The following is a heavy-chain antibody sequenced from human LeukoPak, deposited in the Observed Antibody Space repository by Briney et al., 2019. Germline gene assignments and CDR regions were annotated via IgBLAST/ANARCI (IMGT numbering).Heavy chain of an antibody. CDR3: ARLRGDSSGYYDVGDY. V-gene: IGHV1-69*06. Sequence: ASVKVSCKASGGTFSSYAISWVRQAPGQGLEWMGGIIPIFGTANYAQKFQGRVTITADKSTSTAYMELSSLRSEDTAVYYCARLRGDSSGYYDVGDYWGQGTLVTVSS. CDR2: IIPIFGTA. CDR1: GGTFSSYA. J-gene: IGHJ4*02. D-gene: IGHD3-22*01.